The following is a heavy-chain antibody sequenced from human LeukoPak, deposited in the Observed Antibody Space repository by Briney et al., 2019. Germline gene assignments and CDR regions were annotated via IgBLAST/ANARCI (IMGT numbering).Heavy chain of an antibody. J-gene: IGHJ2*01. Sequence: SETLSLTCAVYGASFRAYYWSWIRQAPGKGLERIGEINDSGHGRYNASLKSRVTMSVDTSKNQLSLKLKSVTAADTAVYYCASSRDLYLDAFTSYWYFDVWGHCSLVTVSS. CDR1: GASFRAYY. V-gene: IGHV4-34*01. CDR2: INDSGHG. D-gene: IGHD3-16*01. CDR3: ASSRDLYLDAFTSYWYFDV.